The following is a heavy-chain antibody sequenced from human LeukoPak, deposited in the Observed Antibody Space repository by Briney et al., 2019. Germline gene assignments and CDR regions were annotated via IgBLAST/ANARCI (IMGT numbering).Heavy chain of an antibody. CDR2: IISIFGTA. J-gene: IGHJ5*02. D-gene: IGHD1-14*01. V-gene: IGHV1-69*05. CDR3: ARFRGVITSNNWFDP. Sequence: GAAVKVSCKASRGTFSRYAISWLRQAPGQGLEGMGGIISIFGTANYAQKFQGRVTITTDESTSTAYMELSSLRSEDTAVYYCARFRGVITSNNWFDPWGQGTLVTVSS. CDR1: RGTFSRYA.